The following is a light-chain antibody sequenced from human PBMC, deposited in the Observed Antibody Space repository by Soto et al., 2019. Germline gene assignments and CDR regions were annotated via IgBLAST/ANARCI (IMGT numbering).Light chain of an antibody. CDR3: ATWDDSLSGPV. Sequence: QSVLTQPPSASGTPGQGVTISCSGSSSNIGGNYVYWYQQLPGTAPKVLIYGNNHRPSGVPDRFFGSKSGTSASLAISGLRSEDEADYYCATWDDSLSGPVFGGGTKVTVL. V-gene: IGLV1-47*02. CDR1: SSNIGGNY. J-gene: IGLJ3*02. CDR2: GNN.